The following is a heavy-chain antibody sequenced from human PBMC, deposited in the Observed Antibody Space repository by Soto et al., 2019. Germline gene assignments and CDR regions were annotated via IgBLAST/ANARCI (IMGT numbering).Heavy chain of an antibody. V-gene: IGHV3-21*01. J-gene: IGHJ3*02. CDR3: ARVDIVVVPAADAFDI. Sequence: GGSLRLSCAASGFTFSSYSMNWVRQAPGKGLAWVSSISSSSSYIYYADSVKGRFTISRDNAKNSLYLQMNSLRAEDTAVYYCARVDIVVVPAADAFDIWGQGTMVTVSS. CDR2: ISSSSSYI. D-gene: IGHD2-2*03. CDR1: GFTFSSYS.